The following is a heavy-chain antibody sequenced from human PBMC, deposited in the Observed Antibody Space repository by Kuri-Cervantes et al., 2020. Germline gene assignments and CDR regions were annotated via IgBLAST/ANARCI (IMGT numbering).Heavy chain of an antibody. CDR1: GYSISSGYY. J-gene: IGHJ4*02. V-gene: IGHV4-38-2*01. D-gene: IGHD6-13*01. CDR2: IYHSGST. Sequence: GSLRPSCAVSGYSISSGYYWGWIRQPPGKGLEWIGSIYHSGSTDYNPSLQSRVTISVDTSKNQFSLKLSSVTAVDTAVYYCARAGYSSSWSLDYWGQGTLVTVSS. CDR3: ARAGYSSSWSLDY.